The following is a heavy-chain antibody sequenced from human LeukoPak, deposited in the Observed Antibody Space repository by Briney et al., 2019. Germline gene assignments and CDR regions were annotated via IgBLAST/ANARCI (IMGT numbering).Heavy chain of an antibody. V-gene: IGHV3-23*01. J-gene: IGHJ6*02. Sequence: GGSLRLSCAASGFTFSSYDMSWVRQAPGKGLEWVSTISGSSRRTYYADSVKGRFAISRDNSKNTLYLQMNSLRAEDTAVYFCAKGIYDMDVWGQGTTVTVSS. CDR1: GFTFSSYD. CDR3: AKGIYDMDV. CDR2: ISGSSRRT.